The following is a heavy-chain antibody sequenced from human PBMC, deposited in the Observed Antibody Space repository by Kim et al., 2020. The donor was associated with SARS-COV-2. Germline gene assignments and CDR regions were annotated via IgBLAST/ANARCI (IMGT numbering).Heavy chain of an antibody. CDR3: ARDQASDGPEVWLDY. V-gene: IGHV4-4*07. J-gene: IGHJ4*02. CDR1: GGSISSYY. Sequence: SETLSLTCTVSGGSISSYYWSWIRQPTGKGLEWIGRIYTSGSTNYNPSLKSRVTMSVDTSKNQFSLKLSSVTAADTAVYYCARDQASDGPEVWLDYWGQGTLVTVSS. CDR2: IYTSGST. D-gene: IGHD3-9*01.